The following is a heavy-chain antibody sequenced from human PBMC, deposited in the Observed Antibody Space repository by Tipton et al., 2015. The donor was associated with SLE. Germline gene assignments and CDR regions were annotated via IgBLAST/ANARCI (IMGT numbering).Heavy chain of an antibody. V-gene: IGHV4-34*01. CDR1: GGSISSYY. J-gene: IGHJ4*02. Sequence: TLSLTCTVSGGSISSYYWSWIRQPPGKGLEWIGEINHSGSTNYNPSLKSRVTISVDTSKNQFSLKLSSVTAADTAVYYCASYSSPWYFDYWGQGTLVTVSS. CDR2: INHSGST. CDR3: ASYSSPWYFDY. D-gene: IGHD6-13*01.